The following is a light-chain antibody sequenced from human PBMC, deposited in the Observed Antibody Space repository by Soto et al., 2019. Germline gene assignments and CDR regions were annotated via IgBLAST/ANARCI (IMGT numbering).Light chain of an antibody. CDR3: TSYTSSSLLV. CDR1: SSDVGGYNS. CDR2: DVS. Sequence: QSALTQPASVSGSPGQSITISCTGASSDVGGYNSVSWYQQHPAKAPKLVIYDVSNRPSGVSNRFSGSKSGNTASLTISGLQAEDEADYYCTSYTSSSLLVFGGGTKVTVL. V-gene: IGLV2-14*01. J-gene: IGLJ2*01.